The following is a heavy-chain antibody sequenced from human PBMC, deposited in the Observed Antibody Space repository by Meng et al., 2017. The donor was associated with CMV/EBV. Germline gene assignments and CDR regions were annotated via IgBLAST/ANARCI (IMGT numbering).Heavy chain of an antibody. V-gene: IGHV4-39*01. CDR2: IYYSGST. Sequence: ESLKISCTVSGGSISSSSYYWGWIRQPPGKGLEWIGSIYYSGSTYYNPSLKSRVTISVDTSKNQFSLKLSSVTAADTAVYYCARLRIAAAGDFDYWGQGTLVTVSS. J-gene: IGHJ4*02. D-gene: IGHD6-25*01. CDR1: GGSISSSSYY. CDR3: ARLRIAAAGDFDY.